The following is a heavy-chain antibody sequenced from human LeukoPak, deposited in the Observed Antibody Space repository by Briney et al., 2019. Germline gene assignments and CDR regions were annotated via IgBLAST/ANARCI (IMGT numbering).Heavy chain of an antibody. V-gene: IGHV3-23*01. CDR3: AKGKDYYDSSGYYLATLDY. CDR1: GFTFSSYA. D-gene: IGHD3-22*01. Sequence: GGSLRLPCAASGFTFSSYAMSRARQAPGKGLEWVSAISGSGGSTYYADSVKGRFTISRDNSKNTLYLQMNSLRAEDTAVYYCAKGKDYYDSSGYYLATLDYWGQGTLVTVSS. J-gene: IGHJ4*02. CDR2: ISGSGGST.